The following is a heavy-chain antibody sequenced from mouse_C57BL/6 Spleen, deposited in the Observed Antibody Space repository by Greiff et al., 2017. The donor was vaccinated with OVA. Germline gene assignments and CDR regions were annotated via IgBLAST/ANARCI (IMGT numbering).Heavy chain of an antibody. CDR3: ARSSIYYDYDY. CDR1: GFTFTDYY. Sequence: EVKLVESGGGLVQPGGSLSLSCAASGFTFTDYYMSWVRQPPGKALEWLGFIRNKANGYTTEYSASVKGRFTISRDNSQSILYLQMNALRAEDSATYYCARSSIYYDYDYWGKGTTLTVSS. D-gene: IGHD2-4*01. J-gene: IGHJ2*01. CDR2: IRNKANGYTT. V-gene: IGHV7-3*01.